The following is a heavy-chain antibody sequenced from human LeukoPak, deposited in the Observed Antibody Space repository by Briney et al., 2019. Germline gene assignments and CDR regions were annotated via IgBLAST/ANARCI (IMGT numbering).Heavy chain of an antibody. J-gene: IGHJ3*02. D-gene: IGHD3-3*01. V-gene: IGHV3-21*01. CDR1: GFTFSSYS. Sequence: PEGSLRLSCAASGFTFSSYSMNWVRQAPGKGLEWVSSISSSSSYIYYADSVKGRFTISRDNAKNSLYLQMNSLRAEDTAVYYCARDSKNYDFWSGYSNDAFDIWGQGTMVTVSS. CDR2: ISSSSSYI. CDR3: ARDSKNYDFWSGYSNDAFDI.